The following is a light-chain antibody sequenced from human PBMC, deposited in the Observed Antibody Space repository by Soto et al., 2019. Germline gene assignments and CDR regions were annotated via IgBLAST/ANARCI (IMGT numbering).Light chain of an antibody. CDR2: AAS. CDR3: QQLNSSPLT. CDR1: QGISRY. J-gene: IGKJ4*01. V-gene: IGKV1-9*01. Sequence: IQLTQSPSSLSASVGDSVTITGRASQGISRYLSWYQQKPGRAPKLLISAASTLHSGVLARFSGSGSGTDFTLSITSLQPDDFATYYCQQLNSSPLTFGGGTQVDIK.